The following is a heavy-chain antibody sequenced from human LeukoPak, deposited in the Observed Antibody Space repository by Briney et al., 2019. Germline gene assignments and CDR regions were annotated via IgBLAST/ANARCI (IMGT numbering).Heavy chain of an antibody. CDR3: ARHFGVRKVGATRWFDP. CDR2: ISHSGST. D-gene: IGHD1-26*01. V-gene: IGHV4-30-2*01. Sequence: PSETLSLTCTVSGGSISSGGYYWSWIRQPPGKGLEWIGYISHSGSTYYNPSLKSRVTISVDRSKNQFSLKVTSVTAADTAVYYCARHFGVRKVGATRWFDPWGQGTLVTVSS. J-gene: IGHJ5*02. CDR1: GGSISSGGYY.